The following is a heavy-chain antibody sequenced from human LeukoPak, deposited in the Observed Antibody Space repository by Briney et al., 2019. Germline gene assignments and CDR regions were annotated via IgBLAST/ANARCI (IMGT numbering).Heavy chain of an antibody. J-gene: IGHJ4*02. Sequence: PGRSLRLSCAASGFTFSSYAMHWVRQAPGKGLEWVAIISYDGRNENYADSVKGRFTISRDNSKNTLYLQMNSLRAEDTAVYYCAKGCSDSCYSAGCYWGQGTLVTVSS. CDR1: GFTFSSYA. V-gene: IGHV3-30*04. D-gene: IGHD2-15*01. CDR2: ISYDGRNE. CDR3: AKGCSDSCYSAGCY.